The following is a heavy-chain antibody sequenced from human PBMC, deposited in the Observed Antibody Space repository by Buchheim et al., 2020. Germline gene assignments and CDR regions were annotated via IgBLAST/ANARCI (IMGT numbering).Heavy chain of an antibody. CDR3: ARHRTVTGSSLSDY. Sequence: QLQLQESGPGLVKPSETLSLTCTVSGGSISSGSYYWGWIRQSPGKGLEWIAIIGHTGDTYYNPSLQSRVTISVDPSKNQFSLKLSSVTAADTAVYYCARHRTVTGSSLSDYWGQGTL. V-gene: IGHV4-39*01. CDR1: GGSISSGSYY. D-gene: IGHD1-26*01. CDR2: IGHTGDT. J-gene: IGHJ4*02.